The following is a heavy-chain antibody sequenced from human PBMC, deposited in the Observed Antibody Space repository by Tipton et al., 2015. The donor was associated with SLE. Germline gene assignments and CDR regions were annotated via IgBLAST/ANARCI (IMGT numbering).Heavy chain of an antibody. CDR1: GDSISANSYH. J-gene: IGHJ2*01. V-gene: IGHV4-39*07. CDR2: VYYSGST. D-gene: IGHD5-18*01. CDR3: ARTAGRSVKLWYFDL. Sequence: GLVKPSETLSLICTVSGDSISANSYHWGWVRQPPGKGLEWIGNVYYSGSTYYSASLRSRVTMSIDTSKNQFSLKLSSVTDVDTAVYYCARTAGRSVKLWYFDLWGRGTLVTVSS.